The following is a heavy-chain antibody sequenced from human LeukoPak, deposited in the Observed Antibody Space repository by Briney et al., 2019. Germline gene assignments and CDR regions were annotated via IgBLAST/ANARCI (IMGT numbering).Heavy chain of an antibody. D-gene: IGHD5-18*01. CDR3: AREVYSYGLAGLYYFDY. J-gene: IGHJ4*02. CDR1: GGSISSYY. CDR2: VYYSGST. V-gene: IGHV4-59*01. Sequence: SETLSLTCTVSGGSISSYYWSWIRQPPGKGLDWIGYVYYSGSTNYNPSLKSRVTIPVDTSKNQFSLKLSSVTAADTAVYYCAREVYSYGLAGLYYFDYWGQGTLVTVSS.